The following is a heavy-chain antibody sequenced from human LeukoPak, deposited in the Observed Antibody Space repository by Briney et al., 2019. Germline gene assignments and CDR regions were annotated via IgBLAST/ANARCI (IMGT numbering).Heavy chain of an antibody. Sequence: GGSLRLSCVASGFPFDDYAMHWVRQAPGKGLEWVSGLSWGGGTIGYGDSVKDRFIISRDNAKNSLYLQMNSLRPEDTAFYYCAKDRASMIRGVMAWGQGTLVTVSS. D-gene: IGHD3-10*01. CDR3: AKDRASMIRGVMA. CDR2: LSWGGGTI. CDR1: GFPFDDYA. V-gene: IGHV3-9*01. J-gene: IGHJ5*02.